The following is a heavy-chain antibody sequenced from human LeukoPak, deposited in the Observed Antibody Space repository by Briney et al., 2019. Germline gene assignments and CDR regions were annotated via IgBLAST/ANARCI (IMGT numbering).Heavy chain of an antibody. CDR3: ARDRGLITMVRGVIDY. CDR1: GGSISSSSYY. V-gene: IGHV4-39*07. CDR2: IYHSGST. Sequence: SETLSLTCTVSGGSISSSSYYWGWIRQPPGKGLEWIGSIYHSGSTYYNPSLKSRVTISVDTSKNQFSLKLSSVTAADTAVYYCARDRGLITMVRGVIDYWGQGTLVTVSS. J-gene: IGHJ4*02. D-gene: IGHD3-10*01.